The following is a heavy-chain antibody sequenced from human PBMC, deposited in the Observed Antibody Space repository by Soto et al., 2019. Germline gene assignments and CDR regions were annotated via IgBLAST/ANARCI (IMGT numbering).Heavy chain of an antibody. CDR1: GYAFTTYG. CDR2: ISAHNGNT. J-gene: IGHJ4*02. CDR3: ARGRYGDY. V-gene: IGHV1-18*01. D-gene: IGHD1-1*01. Sequence: QVHLAQSGAEVKKPGASVKVSCKGSGYAFTTYGITWVRQAPGQGLEWMGWISAHNGNTNYAHKLQGRVTVTRDTSTSTADMELRSLRSDDTAVYYCARGRYGDYCGQGALVTVSS.